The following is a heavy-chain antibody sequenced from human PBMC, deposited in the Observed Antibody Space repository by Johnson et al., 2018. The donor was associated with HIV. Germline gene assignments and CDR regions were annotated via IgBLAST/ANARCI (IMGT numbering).Heavy chain of an antibody. D-gene: IGHD1-1*01. Sequence: QVHLVASGGAAVLPRRSLILSCAASLFTFRSYAMHWVRPAPGKGLEWVAVISYDGSNKYYADSVQGRFNISRYNPKNTLYLQMDSLRIEDTAVYYCAVLTTGGLRVGNFDIWGQGTMVTVSS. V-gene: IGHV3-30-3*01. CDR2: ISYDGSNK. CDR3: AVLTTGGLRVGNFDI. CDR1: LFTFRSYA. J-gene: IGHJ3*02.